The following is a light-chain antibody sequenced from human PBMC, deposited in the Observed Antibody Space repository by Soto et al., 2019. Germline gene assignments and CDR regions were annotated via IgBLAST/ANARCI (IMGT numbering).Light chain of an antibody. J-gene: IGKJ1*01. CDR2: GAS. CDR3: QQYGSSSWT. Sequence: IVLTQSPGTLSLSPGERATLSCRASQSVSVRHLAWYHQKPGQAPRLLIYGASSRATGIPDRFSGSGSGTDFTLTISSLEPEDFAVFYCQQYGSSSWTFGQGTKVDIK. CDR1: QSVSVRH. V-gene: IGKV3-20*01.